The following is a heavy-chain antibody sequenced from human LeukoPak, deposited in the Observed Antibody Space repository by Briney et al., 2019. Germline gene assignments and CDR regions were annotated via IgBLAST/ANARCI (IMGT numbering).Heavy chain of an antibody. Sequence: ASVKVSCKASGYTFTSYYMHWVRQAPGQGLEWMGIINPSGGSTSYAQKFQGRVTMTRDMSTSTVYMELSSLRSEDTAVYYCARDGSGWSRYYYYYYMDVWGKGTTVTVSS. CDR1: GYTFTSYY. J-gene: IGHJ6*03. V-gene: IGHV1-46*01. CDR2: INPSGGST. CDR3: ARDGSGWSRYYYYYYMDV. D-gene: IGHD6-19*01.